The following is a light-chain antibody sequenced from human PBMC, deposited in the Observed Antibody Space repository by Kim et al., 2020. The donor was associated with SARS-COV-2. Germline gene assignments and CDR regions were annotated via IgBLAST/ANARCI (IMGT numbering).Light chain of an antibody. CDR2: EVN. V-gene: IGLV2-8*01. CDR1: SSDVGGYNY. Sequence: QSALTQLPSASGSPGQSVAISCTGTSSDVGGYNYVSWFQQHPGKAPKLIIFEVNKRPSGVPDRFSGSKSGNTASLTVSELQAEDEADYYCSSYGGSSNLIFGGGTQLTVL. CDR3: SSYGGSSNLI. J-gene: IGLJ2*01.